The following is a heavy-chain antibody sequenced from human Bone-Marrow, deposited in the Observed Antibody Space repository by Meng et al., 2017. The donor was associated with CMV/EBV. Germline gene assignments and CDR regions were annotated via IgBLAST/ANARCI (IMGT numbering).Heavy chain of an antibody. D-gene: IGHD2-2*01. CDR1: GFTFNDYG. V-gene: IGHV3-20*01. CDR3: ARVGFCSSARCYFGAFDF. Sequence: GGFLRLSCADSGFTFNDYGMSWVRQPPGKGLEWVSGINWNGRTTSYADSVKGRFTISSDNAKNSLYLQMNSLRAEDTALYHCARVGFCSSARCYFGAFDFWGPGTMVTVSS. CDR2: INWNGRTT. J-gene: IGHJ3*01.